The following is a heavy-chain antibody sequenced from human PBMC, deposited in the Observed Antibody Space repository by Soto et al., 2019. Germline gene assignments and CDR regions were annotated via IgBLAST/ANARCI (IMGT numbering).Heavy chain of an antibody. D-gene: IGHD2-15*01. CDR1: GGSFSDYY. Sequence: SETLSLTCAVYGGSFSDYYWSWIRQPPGKGLEWIGEVNPSGSTNYNPSLKSRVTISVDTSKNQFSLKLSSVTAADTAVYYCARGGGYYYMDVWGKGPTVTVSS. V-gene: IGHV4-34*01. CDR3: ARGGGYYYMDV. CDR2: VNPSGST. J-gene: IGHJ6*03.